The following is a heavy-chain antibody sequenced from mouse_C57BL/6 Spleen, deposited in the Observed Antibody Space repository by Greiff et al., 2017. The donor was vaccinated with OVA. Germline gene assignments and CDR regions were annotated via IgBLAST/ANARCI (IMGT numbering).Heavy chain of an antibody. CDR3: ARDYGHLMGY. CDR2: INPNNGGT. J-gene: IGHJ4*01. CDR1: GYTFTDYN. V-gene: IGHV1-22*01. Sequence: EVKLQESGPELVKPGASVKMSCKASGYTFTDYNMHWVKQSHGKSLEWIGYINPNNGGTSYNQKFKGKATLTVNKSSSTAYMELRSLTSEDSAVYYCARDYGHLMGYWGQGTSVTVSS. D-gene: IGHD1-1*02.